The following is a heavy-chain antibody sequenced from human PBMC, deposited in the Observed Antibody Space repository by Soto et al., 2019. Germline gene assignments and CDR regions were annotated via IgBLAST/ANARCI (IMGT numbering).Heavy chain of an antibody. V-gene: IGHV4-59*08. CDR2: ISYSGST. CDR3: AGTFWSGFRLDDYYRDV. J-gene: IGHJ6*03. Sequence: QVQLQESGPGLVKPSETLSLTCTVSGGSLSNYYWSWIRLPPGKGLEWTGYISYSGSTNYSPSLKSLVTISVDTYKSQFSLRLGFVTAADTAVYHCAGTFWSGFRLDDYYRDVWGKGTTVTVSS. CDR1: GGSLSNYY. D-gene: IGHD3-3*01.